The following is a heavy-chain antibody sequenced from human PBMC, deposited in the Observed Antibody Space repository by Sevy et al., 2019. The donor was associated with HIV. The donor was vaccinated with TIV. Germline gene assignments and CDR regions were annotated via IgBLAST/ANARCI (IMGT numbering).Heavy chain of an antibody. J-gene: IGHJ6*03. CDR3: ARDMNSSSGPYYDYYMDV. V-gene: IGHV6-1*01. D-gene: IGHD6-6*01. CDR2: TFYRSKWYS. Sequence: SQTLSLTCAISGDSVSSNSAAWNWIRQSPSRGLEWLGRTFYRSKWYSDYAVSVKSRITINADTSKNQFSLQLNSVTPEDTAVYFCARDMNSSSGPYYDYYMDVWGKGTTVTVSS. CDR1: GDSVSSNSAA.